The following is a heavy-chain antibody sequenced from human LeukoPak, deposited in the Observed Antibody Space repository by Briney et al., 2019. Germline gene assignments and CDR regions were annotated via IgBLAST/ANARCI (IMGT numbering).Heavy chain of an antibody. Sequence: PGRSLRLSCAASGFTFSSYSMNWVRQAPGKGLEWVSSISSSSSDIYYADSVKGRFTISRDNAKNSLYLQMNSLRAEDTAVYYCARGTGPVDYWGQGTLVTVSS. D-gene: IGHD1-1*01. CDR3: ARGTGPVDY. J-gene: IGHJ4*02. V-gene: IGHV3-21*01. CDR2: ISSSSSDI. CDR1: GFTFSSYS.